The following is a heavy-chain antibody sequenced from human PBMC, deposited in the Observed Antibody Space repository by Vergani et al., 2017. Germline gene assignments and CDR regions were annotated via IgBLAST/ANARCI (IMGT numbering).Heavy chain of an antibody. CDR1: GFTFSSYW. CDR2: INSDGSST. Sequence: EVQLVESGGGLVKPGGSLSLSCAASGFTFSSYWMHWVRQAPGKGLVWVSRINSDGSSTSYADSVKGRFTISRDNAKNTLYLQMNSLRAEDTAVYYCASPSGYDYFYAFDIWGQGTMVTVSS. CDR3: ASPSGYDYFYAFDI. V-gene: IGHV3-74*02. J-gene: IGHJ3*02. D-gene: IGHD5-12*01.